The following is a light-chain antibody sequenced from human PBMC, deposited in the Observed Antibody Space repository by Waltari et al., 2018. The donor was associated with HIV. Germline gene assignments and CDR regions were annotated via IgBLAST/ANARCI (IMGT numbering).Light chain of an antibody. V-gene: IGKV4-1*01. CDR1: QSVLFSSNNKNY. Sequence: DIVMTQSPDPLAVSLGERATINCKSSQSVLFSSNNKNYLAWYQQKLGQPPRLLLYWASTRESAVPDRFSGSGSGADFTLTISSLQAEDVAVYYCQQYYSTPLTFGGGTKVEIK. J-gene: IGKJ4*01. CDR3: QQYYSTPLT. CDR2: WAS.